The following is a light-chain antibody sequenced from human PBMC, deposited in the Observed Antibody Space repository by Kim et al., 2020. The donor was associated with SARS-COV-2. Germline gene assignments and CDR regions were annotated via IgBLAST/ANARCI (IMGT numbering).Light chain of an antibody. CDR2: GNS. CDR3: QSYDSSLSVV. CDR1: SASIGAGYD. Sequence: GQRVTISCTWSSASIGAGYDVHWYQQLPGTAPKLLIYGNSNRPSGVPDRFSGSKSGTSASLAITGLQAEDEADYYCQSYDSSLSVVFGGGTQLTVL. V-gene: IGLV1-40*01. J-gene: IGLJ2*01.